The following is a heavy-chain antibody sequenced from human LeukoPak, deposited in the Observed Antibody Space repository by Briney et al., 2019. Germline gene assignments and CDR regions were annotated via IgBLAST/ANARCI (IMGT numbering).Heavy chain of an antibody. CDR2: ISSNGGST. J-gene: IGHJ4*02. CDR1: GFTFSSYA. V-gene: IGHV3-64*01. Sequence: GGSLRLSCAASGFTFSSYAMRWVRQAPGKGLEYVSAISSNGGSTYYANSVKGRFTISRDNSKNTLYLQMGSLRAEDMAVYYCARDWGYSSGWPGFDYWGQGTLVTVSS. CDR3: ARDWGYSSGWPGFDY. D-gene: IGHD6-19*01.